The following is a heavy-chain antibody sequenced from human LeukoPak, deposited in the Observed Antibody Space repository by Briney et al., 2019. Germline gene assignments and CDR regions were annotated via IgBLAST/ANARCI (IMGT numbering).Heavy chain of an antibody. V-gene: IGHV3-11*04. CDR3: ARDGGSAWFLDY. CDR1: GFTFSDNY. J-gene: IGHJ4*02. D-gene: IGHD6-19*01. Sequence: GGSLRLSSAASGFTFSDNYMSWIRQAPGKGLEWVSYISSSGNTTYNADSVKGRFSITRDNAKNSLYLQMNSLRAEDTAVYYCARDGGSAWFLDYWGQGTLVTVSS. CDR2: ISSSGNTT.